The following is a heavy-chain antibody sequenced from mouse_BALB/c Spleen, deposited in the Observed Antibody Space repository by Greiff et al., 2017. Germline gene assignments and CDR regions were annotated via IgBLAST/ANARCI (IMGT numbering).Heavy chain of an antibody. CDR3: ARGGFLRGGDYYFDY. CDR1: GYTFSSYW. D-gene: IGHD1-1*01. J-gene: IGHJ2*01. CDR2: ILPGSGST. Sequence: QVQLQQSGAELMKPGASVKISCKATGYTFSSYWIEWVKQRPGHGLEWIGEILPGSGSTNYNEKFKGKATFTADTSSNTAYMQLSSLTSEDSAVYSCARGGFLRGGDYYFDYWGQGTTLTVSS. V-gene: IGHV1-9*01.